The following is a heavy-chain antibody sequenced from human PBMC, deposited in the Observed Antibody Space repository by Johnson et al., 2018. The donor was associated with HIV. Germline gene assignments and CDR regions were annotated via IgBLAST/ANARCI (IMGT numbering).Heavy chain of an antibody. D-gene: IGHD7-27*01. V-gene: IGHV3-11*04. CDR1: GFTFSDHY. CDR3: AKERSWAFDI. Sequence: QVQLVESGGGVVQPGRSLRLSCAASGFTFSDHYMSWIRQAPGKGLAWVSYISSSGHSTYYADSMKGRFTISRDNSKNSLYLQMNSLSAEETAVYYCAKERSWAFDIWGQGTMVTVS. CDR2: ISSSGHST. J-gene: IGHJ3*02.